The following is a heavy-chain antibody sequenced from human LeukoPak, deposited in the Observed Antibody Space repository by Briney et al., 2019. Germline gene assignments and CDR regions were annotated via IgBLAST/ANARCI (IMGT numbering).Heavy chain of an antibody. CDR1: GGSISSSNYY. CDR2: IYYSGST. Sequence: SETLSLTCTVSGGSISSSNYYWGWIRQPPGKGLEWVGNIYYSGSTYYNPSLKSRVAISVDTSKNQFSLKLSSVTAADTAVYYCARGPGMITFGGPQGGHYYYGMDVWGQGTTVTVSS. CDR3: ARGPGMITFGGPQGGHYYYGMDV. V-gene: IGHV4-39*01. J-gene: IGHJ6*02. D-gene: IGHD3-16*01.